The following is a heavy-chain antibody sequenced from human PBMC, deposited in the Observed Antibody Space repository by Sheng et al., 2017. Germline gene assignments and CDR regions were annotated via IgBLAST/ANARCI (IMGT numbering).Heavy chain of an antibody. J-gene: IGHJ5*02. CDR3: VRDIQEPYRALNRGWFDP. Sequence: EQLVESGGGLVQPGGSLRLSCVASGFSISGYWMHWVRQSPDKGLVWVSHIGSGAAGTSYADSVKGRFTISRDDAKNTVYLQMNSLRAEDTALYYCVRDIQEPYRALNRGWFDPWGQGTLVTVSS. D-gene: IGHD1-1*01. V-gene: IGHV3-74*01. CDR1: GFSISGYW. CDR2: IGSGAAGT.